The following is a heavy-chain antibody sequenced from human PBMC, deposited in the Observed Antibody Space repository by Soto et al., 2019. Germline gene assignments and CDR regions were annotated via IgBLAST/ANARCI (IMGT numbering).Heavy chain of an antibody. Sequence: SETLSLTCTVSGGSISSSSYYWGWILQPPGKGLEWIGSICYSGSTYYNPSLKSRVNISVDTSKNQFSLKLSSVTGADTALYYCARHRYRNYGMDVWGQGTMVTASS. CDR2: ICYSGST. V-gene: IGHV4-39*01. D-gene: IGHD1-1*01. J-gene: IGHJ6*02. CDR1: GGSISSSSYY. CDR3: ARHRYRNYGMDV.